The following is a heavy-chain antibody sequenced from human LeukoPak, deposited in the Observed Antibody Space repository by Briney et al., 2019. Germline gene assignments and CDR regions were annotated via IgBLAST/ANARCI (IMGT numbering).Heavy chain of an antibody. D-gene: IGHD3/OR15-3a*01. J-gene: IGHJ4*02. CDR2: IYYTGNT. Sequence: PSGTLSLTCTVSGVSISSSNSYWGWIRQPPGKGLEWIGSIYYTGNTYYNASLKSRVTISIDTSKNQISLRLTSVTATDTAMYYCARQTGSGLFTLPGGQGNLVTVSS. CDR1: GVSISSSNSY. CDR3: ARQTGSGLFTLP. V-gene: IGHV4-39*01.